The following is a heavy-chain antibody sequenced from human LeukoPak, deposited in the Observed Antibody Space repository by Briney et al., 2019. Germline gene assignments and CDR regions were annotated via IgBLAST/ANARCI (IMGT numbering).Heavy chain of an antibody. CDR2: INPNSGGT. J-gene: IGHJ4*02. V-gene: IGHV1-2*02. D-gene: IGHD2-15*01. Sequence: ASVKVSCKASGYTFTGYYMHWVRQAPGQGLEWMGWINPNSGGTNYAQKFRGRVTMTRDTSISTAYMELSRLRSDDTAVYYCARSWRFCSGDSCYPIDYWGQGTLVTVSS. CDR1: GYTFTGYY. CDR3: ARSWRFCSGDSCYPIDY.